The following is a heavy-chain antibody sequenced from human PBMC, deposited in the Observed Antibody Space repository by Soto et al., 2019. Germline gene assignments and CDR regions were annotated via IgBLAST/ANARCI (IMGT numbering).Heavy chain of an antibody. CDR2: ISGSGGST. D-gene: IGHD4-17*01. J-gene: IGHJ4*02. CDR3: AKVGVDYLGDYDPYFDY. V-gene: IGHV3-23*01. Sequence: EVQLLESGGGLVQPGGSLRLSCAASGFTFSSYAMSWVRQAPGKGLEWVSAISGSGGSTYYADSVKGRFTISRDNSKNTLYLQMNSLRAEDTAVYYCAKVGVDYLGDYDPYFDYWGQGTLVTVSS. CDR1: GFTFSSYA.